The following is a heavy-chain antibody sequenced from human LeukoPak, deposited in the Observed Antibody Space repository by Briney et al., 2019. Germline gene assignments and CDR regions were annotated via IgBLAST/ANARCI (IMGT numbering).Heavy chain of an antibody. V-gene: IGHV4-34*01. CDR3: ARGGNSGPYYYYYYGMDV. CDR2: INHSGST. Sequence: NPSETLSLTCAVYGGSFSGYYWSWIRQPPGKGLEWIGEINHSGSTNYTPSLKSRVTISVDTSKNQFSLKLSSVTAADTAVYYCARGGNSGPYYYYYYGMDVWGQGTTVTVSS. CDR1: GGSFSGYY. J-gene: IGHJ6*02. D-gene: IGHD4-23*01.